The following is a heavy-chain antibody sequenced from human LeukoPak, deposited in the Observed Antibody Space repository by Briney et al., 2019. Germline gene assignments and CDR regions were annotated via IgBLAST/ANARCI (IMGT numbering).Heavy chain of an antibody. J-gene: IGHJ4*02. D-gene: IGHD5-12*01. CDR1: GGSISSGGYY. Sequence: TLSLTCTVSGGSISSGGYYWSWIRQHPGKGLEWIGYIYYSGSTYYNPSLKSRVTISVDTSKNQFSLKLSSVTAADTAVYYCAGSGILATPYYFDYWGQGTLVTVSS. CDR3: AGSGILATPYYFDY. V-gene: IGHV4-31*03. CDR2: IYYSGST.